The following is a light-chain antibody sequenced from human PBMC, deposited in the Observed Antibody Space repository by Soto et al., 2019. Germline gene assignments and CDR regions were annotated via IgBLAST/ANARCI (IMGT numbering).Light chain of an antibody. Sequence: EIVLTQSPATLSLSPGERATLSCRASQSVSSYLAWYQQKPGQAPRLLIYDAAKRATGIPARVSGSGSGTDFTLTLSSLGPEDVAFDYYQQRRNGSSTLTFGHGTKVDI. J-gene: IGKJ1*01. CDR2: DAA. V-gene: IGKV3-11*01. CDR3: QQRRNGSSTLT. CDR1: QSVSSY.